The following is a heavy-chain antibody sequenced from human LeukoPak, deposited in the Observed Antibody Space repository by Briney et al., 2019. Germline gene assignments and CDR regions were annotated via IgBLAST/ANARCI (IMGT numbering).Heavy chain of an antibody. D-gene: IGHD3-10*01. CDR3: ARSSPAMVRGVNDAFDI. V-gene: IGHV4-59*01. J-gene: IGHJ3*02. CDR2: IYYSGST. CDR1: VGSISSYY. Sequence: PSETLSLTCTVSVGSISSYYWSWIRQPPGKGLEWIGYIYYSGSTNYNPSLKSRVTISVDTSKNQFSLKLSSVTAADTAVYYCARSSPAMVRGVNDAFDIWGQGTMVTVSS.